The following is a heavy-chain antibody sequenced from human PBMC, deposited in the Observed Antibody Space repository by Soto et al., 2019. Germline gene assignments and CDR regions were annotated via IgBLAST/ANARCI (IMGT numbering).Heavy chain of an antibody. D-gene: IGHD3-3*01. CDR1: GYSISSGYY. CDR3: ARTTYDFWSGYPYGMDV. CDR2: IYHSGST. J-gene: IGHJ6*02. Sequence: SETLSLTCAVSGYSISSGYYWGWIRQPPGKGLEWIGSIYHSGSTYYNPSLKSRVTISVDTSKNQFSLKLSSVTAADTAVYYCARTTYDFWSGYPYGMDVWGQGTTVTVSS. V-gene: IGHV4-38-2*01.